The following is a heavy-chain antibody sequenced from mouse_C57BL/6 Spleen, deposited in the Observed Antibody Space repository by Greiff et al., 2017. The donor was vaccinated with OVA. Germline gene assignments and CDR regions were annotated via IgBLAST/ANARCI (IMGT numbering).Heavy chain of an antibody. D-gene: IGHD2-1*01. V-gene: IGHV1-85*01. CDR2: IYPRDGST. CDR1: GYTFTSSD. Sequence: VKLMESGPELVKPGASVKLSCKASGYTFTSSDINWVKQRPGQGLEWIGWIYPRDGSTKYNEKFKGKATLTVDTSSSTAYMELHSLTSEDSAVYFCASYGNSAWFAYWGQGTLVTVSA. CDR3: ASYGNSAWFAY. J-gene: IGHJ3*01.